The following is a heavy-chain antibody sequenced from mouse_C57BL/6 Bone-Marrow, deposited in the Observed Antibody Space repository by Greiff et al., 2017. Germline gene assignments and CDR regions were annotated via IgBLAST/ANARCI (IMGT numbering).Heavy chain of an antibody. J-gene: IGHJ4*01. V-gene: IGHV1-15*01. CDR2: IDPETGGT. CDR3: TSQGVYSGDAMDY. Sequence: VQLQQSGAELVRPGASVTLSCKASGYTFTDYEMHWVKQTPVHGLEWIGAIDPETGGTAYNQKFKGKAILTADKSSSTAYMELRSLTSEGSAVYYCTSQGVYSGDAMDYWGQGTSVTVSS. D-gene: IGHD1-1*01. CDR1: GYTFTDYE.